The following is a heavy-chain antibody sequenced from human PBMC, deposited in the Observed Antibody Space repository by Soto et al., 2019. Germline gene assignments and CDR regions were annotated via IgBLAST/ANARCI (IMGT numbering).Heavy chain of an antibody. Sequence: QVQLQESGPGLVKPSGTLSLTCAVSGGSISSSNWWSWVRQPPGKGLEWIGEIYHSGSTNYNPSLNTRATITVDKSKNQCSLQLSCVTAADTAVYHRARIAVAGTRFDYWGQGTPVPVPS. J-gene: IGHJ4*02. D-gene: IGHD6-19*01. CDR3: ARIAVAGTRFDY. V-gene: IGHV4-4*02. CDR1: GGSISSSNW. CDR2: IYHSGST.